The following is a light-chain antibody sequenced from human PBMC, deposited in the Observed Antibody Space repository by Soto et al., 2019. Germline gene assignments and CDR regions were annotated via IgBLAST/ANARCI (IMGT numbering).Light chain of an antibody. CDR1: SSNIGAGYD. J-gene: IGLJ1*01. Sequence: QSALTQPPSVSGAPGQRVTISCTGSSSNIGAGYDVHWYQQLPGTAPKLLIYGNSNRPSGVPDRFSGSKSGTSASLAITGLQAEDEADYYCQSYDSSLSGLVFGTGTKRTVL. CDR2: GNS. CDR3: QSYDSSLSGLV. V-gene: IGLV1-40*01.